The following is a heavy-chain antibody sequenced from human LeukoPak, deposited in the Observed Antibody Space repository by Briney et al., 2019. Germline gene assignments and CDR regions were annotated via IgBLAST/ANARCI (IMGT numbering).Heavy chain of an antibody. J-gene: IGHJ6*02. V-gene: IGHV1-24*01. CDR1: GYTLTELS. D-gene: IGHD1-26*01. Sequence: ASVKVSCKVSGYTLTELSMHWVRQAPGKGLEWMGGFDPEDGETIYAQKFQGRVTMTEDTSTDTAYMELSSLRSEDTAVYYCATDSRRGQWELLSLDYYYGMDVWGQGTTVTVSS. CDR2: FDPEDGET. CDR3: ATDSRRGQWELLSLDYYYGMDV.